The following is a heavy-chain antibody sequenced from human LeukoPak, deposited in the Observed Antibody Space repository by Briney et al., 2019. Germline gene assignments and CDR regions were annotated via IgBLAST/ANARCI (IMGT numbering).Heavy chain of an antibody. CDR1: GYTFTGYY. J-gene: IGHJ6*02. CDR2: INPNSGGT. CDR3: ARERGYCNGDSCSDRLGMDV. D-gene: IGHD2-15*01. Sequence: ASVKVSCMASGYTFTGYYMHWVRQAPGQGLEWMGWINPNSGGTNYAQKFQGRVTMTRDTSISTAYMELSRLRSDDTAVYYCARERGYCNGDSCSDRLGMDVWGQGTTDTVSS. V-gene: IGHV1-2*02.